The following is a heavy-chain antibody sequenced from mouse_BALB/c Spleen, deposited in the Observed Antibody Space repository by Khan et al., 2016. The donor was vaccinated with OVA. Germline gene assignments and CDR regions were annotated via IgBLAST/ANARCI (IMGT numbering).Heavy chain of an antibody. CDR1: GFSITTGNYR. V-gene: IGHV3-5*02. CDR3: ALDRCCVGSYYVDY. D-gene: IGHD2-10*01. J-gene: IGHJ2*01. CDR2: LYYSGTT. Sequence: EVKLEESGPGLVKPSQTVSLTCTVTGFSITTGNYRWSWIRHFPGNKLEWIGYLYYSGTTTYNPSITSRTIITRDTSKNRFFLEMNSLNTEDTATYYCALDRCCVGSYYVDYGRRGTALTVSA.